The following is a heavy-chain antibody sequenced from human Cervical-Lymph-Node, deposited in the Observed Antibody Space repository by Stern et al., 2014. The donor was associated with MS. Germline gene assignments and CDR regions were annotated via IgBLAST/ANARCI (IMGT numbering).Heavy chain of an antibody. CDR1: GFSFGRYW. Sequence: VQLVQSGGGLVQPGGSLRLSCEGSGFSFGRYWMHWVRQAPGKGLVWVSRINSDGITTTYADSVKGRFSISRDNARNTVYLEMDSLRAEDTAVYYCVREYYGSGSFDIWGQGTKVTVSS. V-gene: IGHV3-74*03. CDR3: VREYYGSGSFDI. D-gene: IGHD3-10*01. J-gene: IGHJ3*02. CDR2: INSDGITT.